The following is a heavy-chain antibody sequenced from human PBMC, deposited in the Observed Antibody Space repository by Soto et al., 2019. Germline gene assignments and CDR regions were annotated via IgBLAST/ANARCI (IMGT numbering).Heavy chain of an antibody. D-gene: IGHD3-22*01. J-gene: IGHJ4*02. Sequence: GGSLRLSCAASGFTSSNYGMHWVRQAPGKGLEWVAVISYDGSNKYYADSVKGQFTISRDNSKNTVYLQMNSLRAEDTAVYYCAKGIGPYDSSGPVDYWGQGTLVTVSS. CDR1: GFTSSNYG. V-gene: IGHV3-30*18. CDR3: AKGIGPYDSSGPVDY. CDR2: ISYDGSNK.